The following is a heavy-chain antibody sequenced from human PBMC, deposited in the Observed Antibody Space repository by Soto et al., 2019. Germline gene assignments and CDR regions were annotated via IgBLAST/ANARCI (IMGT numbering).Heavy chain of an antibody. J-gene: IGHJ6*02. CDR2: INPNSGGT. CDR1: GYTFTCYS. V-gene: IGHV1-2*02. D-gene: IGHD6-6*01. Sequence: ASVKVSWKASGYTFTCYSMHWARQGPGEGVESMGWINPNSGGTNYAQKFQGRVTMTRDTSISTAYMELSRLRSDDTAVYYCARMSIANRLYYYRMDVWGQGTTVTVYS. CDR3: ARMSIANRLYYYRMDV.